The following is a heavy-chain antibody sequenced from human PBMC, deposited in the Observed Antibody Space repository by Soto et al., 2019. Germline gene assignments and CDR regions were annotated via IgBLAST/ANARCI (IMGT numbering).Heavy chain of an antibody. CDR3: ARDRGIYYDSSGYYYFQH. J-gene: IGHJ1*01. D-gene: IGHD3-22*01. CDR2: IWYDGSNK. Sequence: GGSLRLSCAASGFTFSSYGMHWVRQAPGKGLEWVAVIWYDGSNKYYADSVKGRFTISRDNSKNTLYLQMNSLRAEDTAVYYCARDRGIYYDSSGYYYFQHWGQGTLVTVSS. CDR1: GFTFSSYG. V-gene: IGHV3-33*01.